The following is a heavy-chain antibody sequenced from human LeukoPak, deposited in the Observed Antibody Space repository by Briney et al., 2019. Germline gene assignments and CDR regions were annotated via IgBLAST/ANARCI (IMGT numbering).Heavy chain of an antibody. D-gene: IGHD2-15*01. CDR3: ARDGDVVVVPAAADWFDP. CDR2: IIPIFTIV. V-gene: IGHV1-69*04. CDR1: GGPFSTYG. Sequence: SVKVSRKASGGPFSTYGFNWVRQAPGQGLEWMGRIIPIFTIVNFAQTFQGRLTITADKSTSTVYMELNSLTSEDTAVYYCARDGDVVVVPAAADWFDPWGQGTLVTVSS. J-gene: IGHJ5*02.